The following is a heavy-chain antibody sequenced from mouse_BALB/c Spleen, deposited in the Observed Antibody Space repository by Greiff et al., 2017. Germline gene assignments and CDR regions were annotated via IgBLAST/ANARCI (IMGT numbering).Heavy chain of an antibody. D-gene: IGHD2-10*02. CDR2: ISGGGSYT. CDR1: GFTFSSYT. CDR3: TRQYGNYLDY. Sequence: DVHLVESGGGLVKPGGSLKLSCAASGFTFSSYTMSWVRQTPEKRLEWVATISGGGSYTYYPDSVKGRFTISRDNAKNTLYLQMSSLKSEDTAMYYCTRQYGNYLDYWGQGTTLTVSS. V-gene: IGHV5-6-4*01. J-gene: IGHJ2*01.